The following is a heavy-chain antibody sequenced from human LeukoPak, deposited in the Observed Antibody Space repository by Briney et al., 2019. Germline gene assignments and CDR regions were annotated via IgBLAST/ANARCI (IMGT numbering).Heavy chain of an antibody. D-gene: IGHD2-15*01. CDR3: ARDQVSFGFDY. J-gene: IGHJ4*02. CDR2: IIPIFGTA. V-gene: IGHV1-69*13. Sequence: GASVKVSCKASGGTFSSYAISWVRQAPGQGLEWMGGIIPIFGTANYAQRFQGRVTITADESTSTAYMELSSLRSEDTAVYYCARDQVSFGFDYWGQGTLVTVSS. CDR1: GGTFSSYA.